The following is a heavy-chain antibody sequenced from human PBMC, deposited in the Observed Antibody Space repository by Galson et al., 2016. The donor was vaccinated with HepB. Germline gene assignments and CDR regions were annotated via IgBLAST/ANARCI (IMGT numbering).Heavy chain of an antibody. CDR1: GYIFTSYW. V-gene: IGHV5-51*01. J-gene: IGHJ4*02. D-gene: IGHD6-13*01. Sequence: QSGAEVKKPGESLRISCKGSGYIFTSYWISWVRQMPGKGLEWMGIIYPGDSDTRYSPSFQGQVTISADKPISTAYLHWSSLQASDTAMYYCARPPSVAAVGAFDIWGQGTLVTVSS. CDR3: ARPPSVAAVGAFDI. CDR2: IYPGDSDT.